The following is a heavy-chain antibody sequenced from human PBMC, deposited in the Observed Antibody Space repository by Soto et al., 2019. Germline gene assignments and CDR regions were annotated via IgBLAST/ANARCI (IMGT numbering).Heavy chain of an antibody. D-gene: IGHD6-19*01. CDR1: GFTFSSHV. Sequence: EVQLLESGGGLVQPGGYLRLSYAASGFTFSSHVMSWVRQAPGKGLEWVSAASARNTNTYYADSGRGRFTISRDNSKSTVYLQLDRLRVEDTAVYHCARGGTSHGPRGYSSAWYGWFDDWGQGTLVVVSS. CDR2: ASARNTNT. J-gene: IGHJ5*02. CDR3: ARGGTSHGPRGYSSAWYGWFDD. V-gene: IGHV3-23*01.